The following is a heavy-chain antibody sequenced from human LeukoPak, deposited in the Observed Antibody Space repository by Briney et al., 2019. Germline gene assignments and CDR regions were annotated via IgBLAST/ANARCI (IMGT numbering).Heavy chain of an antibody. CDR3: ARETYYYDSSGYKRRSNV. J-gene: IGHJ4*02. D-gene: IGHD3-22*01. V-gene: IGHV4-34*01. CDR2: INHSGST. Sequence: PSETLSLTCAVYGGSFSGYYWSWIRQPPGKGLEWIGEINHSGSTNYNPSLKSRVTISVDTSKNQFSLKLSSVTAADTAVYYCARETYYYDSSGYKRRSNVWGQGTLVTVSS. CDR1: GGSFSGYY.